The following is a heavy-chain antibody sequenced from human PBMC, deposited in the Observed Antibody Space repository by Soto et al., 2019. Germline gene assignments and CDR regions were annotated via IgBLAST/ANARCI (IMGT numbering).Heavy chain of an antibody. CDR2: IKQDGSEK. V-gene: IGHV3-7*03. D-gene: IGHD3-3*01. Sequence: GGSLRPSFAAPGFTFSSNGMSGVGRAPGKGLEWVANIKQDGSEKYYVDSVKGRFTISRDNAKNSLYLQMNSLRAEDTAVYYCARGGYYDFWSGHDAFDIWGQGTMVTVS. J-gene: IGHJ3*02. CDR1: GFTFSSNG. CDR3: ARGGYYDFWSGHDAFDI.